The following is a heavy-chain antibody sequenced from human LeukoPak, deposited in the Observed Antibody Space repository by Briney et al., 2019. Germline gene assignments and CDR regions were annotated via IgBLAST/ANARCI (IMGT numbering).Heavy chain of an antibody. CDR2: IKQDGSEK. CDR3: AGPVLTGYHSDYFDY. D-gene: IGHD3-9*01. Sequence: GGSLRLSCAASGFTFSSYWMSWVRQAPGKGLEWVANIKQDGSEKYYVDSVKGRFTISRDNAKNSLYLQMNSLRAEDTAVYYCAGPVLTGYHSDYFDYWGQGTLVTVSS. CDR1: GFTFSSYW. V-gene: IGHV3-7*01. J-gene: IGHJ4*02.